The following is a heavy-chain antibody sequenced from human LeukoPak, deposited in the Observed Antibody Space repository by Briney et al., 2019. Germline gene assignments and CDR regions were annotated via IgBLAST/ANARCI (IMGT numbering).Heavy chain of an antibody. CDR2: IKSKTDGGTT. Sequence: GGSLRLSCAASGFTFSSYWMSWVRQAPGKGLEWVGRIKSKTDGGTTDYAAPVKGRFTISRDDSKNTLYLQMNSLKTEDTAVYYCTTVVVVPAAIRDYWGQGTLVTVSS. D-gene: IGHD2-2*02. J-gene: IGHJ4*02. V-gene: IGHV3-15*01. CDR1: GFTFSSYW. CDR3: TTVVVVPAAIRDY.